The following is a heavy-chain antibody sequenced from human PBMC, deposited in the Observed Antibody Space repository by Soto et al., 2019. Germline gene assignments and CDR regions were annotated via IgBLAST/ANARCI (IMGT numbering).Heavy chain of an antibody. CDR2: INSDGSSI. J-gene: IGHJ6*02. CDR1: GFTFSTYW. Sequence: GGSLRLSCAASGFTFSTYWMHWVRQAPGEGLVWVSRINSDGSSINYADSVKGRFTISRDNAKNTLYLQMNSLRAEDTAVYYCARVGVGYGMDVWGQGTTVTVSS. D-gene: IGHD3-16*01. V-gene: IGHV3-74*01. CDR3: ARVGVGYGMDV.